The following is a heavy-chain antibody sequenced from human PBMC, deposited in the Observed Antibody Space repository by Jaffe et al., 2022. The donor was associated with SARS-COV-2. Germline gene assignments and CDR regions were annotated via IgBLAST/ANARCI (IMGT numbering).Heavy chain of an antibody. V-gene: IGHV4-34*01. CDR1: GGSFSGYY. Sequence: QVQLQQWGAGLLKPSETLSLTCAVYGGSFSGYYWSWIRQPPGKGLEWIGEINHRESTNYNPSLKSRVTISVDTSKNQFSLKLSSVTAADTAVYYCARSAELLWYAMDVWGQGTTVTVSS. J-gene: IGHJ6*02. D-gene: IGHD2-21*01. CDR3: ARSAELLWYAMDV. CDR2: INHREST.